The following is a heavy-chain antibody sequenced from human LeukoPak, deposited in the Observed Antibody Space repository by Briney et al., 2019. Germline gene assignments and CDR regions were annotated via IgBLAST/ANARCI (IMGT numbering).Heavy chain of an antibody. V-gene: IGHV3-23*01. CDR3: AKGVTPVISLQFFDY. CDR2: ISGSGLNT. CDR1: GFTFSSYG. D-gene: IGHD4-17*01. J-gene: IGHJ4*02. Sequence: GGSLRLSCAASGFTFSSYGMNWVRQAPGKGLEWVSSISGSGLNTYYADSVKGRLTISRDNSKNTLYLQMNSLRAEDTAVYYCAKGVTPVISLQFFDYWGQGTLITVSS.